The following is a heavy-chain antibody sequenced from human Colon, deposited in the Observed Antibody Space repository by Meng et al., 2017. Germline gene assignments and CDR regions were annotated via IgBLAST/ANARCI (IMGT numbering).Heavy chain of an antibody. Sequence: GQLKEPGPGLGKPSGTLSLTCAVSGGSISRSDWWSWVRQPPGKGLEWIGETSHSGSTNYSPSLKSRVTISLDKSKNQLSLKLNSVTAADTAVHYCASSDYYRSDYWGQGTLVTVSS. CDR2: TSHSGST. CDR1: GGSISRSDW. CDR3: ASSDYYRSDY. J-gene: IGHJ4*02. D-gene: IGHD3-22*01. V-gene: IGHV4-4*02.